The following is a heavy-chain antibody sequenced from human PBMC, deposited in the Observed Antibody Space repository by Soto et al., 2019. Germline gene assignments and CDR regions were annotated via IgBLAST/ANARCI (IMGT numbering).Heavy chain of an antibody. V-gene: IGHV1-2*02. J-gene: IGHJ4*02. Sequence: QVQLVQSGAEVKKPGASVKVSCKASGYTFTGYYMHWVRQAPGQGLEWMGWINPNSGGTNYAQKLQGRVTRTRDTSISTAYMELSRLRSDDTAVYSCARVIAYCGGDCYSLGDYWGQGTLVTVSS. CDR1: GYTFTGYY. D-gene: IGHD2-21*02. CDR2: INPNSGGT. CDR3: ARVIAYCGGDCYSLGDY.